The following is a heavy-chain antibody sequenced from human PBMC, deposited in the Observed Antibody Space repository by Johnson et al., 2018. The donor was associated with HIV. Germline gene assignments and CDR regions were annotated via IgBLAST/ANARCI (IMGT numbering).Heavy chain of an antibody. V-gene: IGHV3-53*01. J-gene: IGHJ3*02. D-gene: IGHD3-22*01. CDR2: INSGAGT. CDR3: AKDIDSSGYGNDAFDI. CDR1: GFTVSSNY. Sequence: VQVVESGGGLIQPGGSLRLSCAASGFTVSSNYMSWVRQAPGKGLEWVSVINSGAGTFYADSVKGRFAISRDNAKKSLYLQMNSLRTEDTALYYCAKDIDSSGYGNDAFDIWGQGTMVTVSS.